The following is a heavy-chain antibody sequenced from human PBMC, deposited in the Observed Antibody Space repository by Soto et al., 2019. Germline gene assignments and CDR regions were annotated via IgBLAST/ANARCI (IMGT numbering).Heavy chain of an antibody. J-gene: IGHJ4*02. CDR2: ISYDGSNK. D-gene: IGHD4-17*01. CDR3: ARADYGDYASGY. CDR1: GFTFSSYA. Sequence: QVQLVESGGGVVQPGRSLRHSCAASGFTFSSYAMHWVRQAPGKGLEWVAVISYDGSNKYYADSVKGRFTISRDNSKNTLYLQMNSLRAEDTAVYYCARADYGDYASGYWGQGTLVTVSS. V-gene: IGHV3-30-3*01.